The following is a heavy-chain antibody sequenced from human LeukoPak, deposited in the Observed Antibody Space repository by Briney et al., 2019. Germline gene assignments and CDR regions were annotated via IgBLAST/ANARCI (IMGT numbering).Heavy chain of an antibody. CDR1: GFTFSNIV. J-gene: IGHJ4*02. CDR3: ATVREIRGGKGFDS. V-gene: IGHV3-23*01. D-gene: IGHD3-10*01. CDR2: IYDNGGTI. Sequence: GGSLRLSCTASGFTFSNIVMSWVRQAPGKGLEWVSSIYDNGGTIYHTDSVKRRFATSRDTSKKTLYLQMNSISADETALYYSATVREIRGGKGFDSWGEGALVTVSS.